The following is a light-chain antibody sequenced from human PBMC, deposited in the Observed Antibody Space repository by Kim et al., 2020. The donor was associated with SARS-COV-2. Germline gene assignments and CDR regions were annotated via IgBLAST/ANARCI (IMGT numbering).Light chain of an antibody. Sequence: SASVGDRVTITWQASQGIRGWLAWYQQKPGEAPKLLIYAASSLQSGVPSRFSGSGYGTDFTLSISSLQPEDFATYYCQQAKSFPYTCGQGTKLEI. J-gene: IGKJ2*01. CDR2: AAS. CDR3: QQAKSFPYT. CDR1: QGIRGW. V-gene: IGKV1-12*01.